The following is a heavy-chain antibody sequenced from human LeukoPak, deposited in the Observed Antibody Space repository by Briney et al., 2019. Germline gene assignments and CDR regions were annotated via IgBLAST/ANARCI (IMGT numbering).Heavy chain of an antibody. D-gene: IGHD6-19*01. CDR3: ARGPGYSSGWYNY. CDR2: IYYSGST. V-gene: IGHV4-59*01. J-gene: IGHJ4*02. Sequence: SETLSLTCTVSGGSISSYYWSWIRQPPGKGLEWIGYIYYSGSTNYNPSLKSRVTISVDTSKNQFSLKLSSVTAADTAVYYCARGPGYSSGWYNYWGQGTLVTVSS. CDR1: GGSISSYY.